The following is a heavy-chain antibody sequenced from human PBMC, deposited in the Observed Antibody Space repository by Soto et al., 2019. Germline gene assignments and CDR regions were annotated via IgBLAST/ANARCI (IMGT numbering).Heavy chain of an antibody. Sequence: ASVKVSCKASGGTFSSYAISWVRQAPGQGLEWMGGIIPIFGTANYAQKFQGRVTITADESTSTAYMELSSLRSEDTAVYYCARDWDYYDRSPKYYYGMDVWRRGSTVTVSS. CDR1: GGTFSSYA. CDR2: IIPIFGTA. J-gene: IGHJ6*02. V-gene: IGHV1-69*13. D-gene: IGHD3-22*01. CDR3: ARDWDYYDRSPKYYYGMDV.